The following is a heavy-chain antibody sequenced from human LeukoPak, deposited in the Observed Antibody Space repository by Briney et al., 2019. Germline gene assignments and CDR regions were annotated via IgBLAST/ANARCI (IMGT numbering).Heavy chain of an antibody. D-gene: IGHD4-17*01. Sequence: GGSLRLSCAASGFTFSSYALSWVRQAPGKGLEWVSAITDSSSNTYYADSVKGRFTISRDNSKNTLHLQMNNLRAEDTAVYYCAKFGYGDYPYQGFDIWGQGTRVTVSS. CDR3: AKFGYGDYPYQGFDI. V-gene: IGHV3-23*01. J-gene: IGHJ3*02. CDR2: ITDSSSNT. CDR1: GFTFSSYA.